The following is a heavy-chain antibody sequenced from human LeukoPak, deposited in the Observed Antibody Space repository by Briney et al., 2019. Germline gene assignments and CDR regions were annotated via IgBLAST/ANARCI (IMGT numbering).Heavy chain of an antibody. CDR2: ISSSGDTK. J-gene: IGHJ4*02. CDR1: GFTFSSYE. CDR3: ARGSSSWYAY. V-gene: IGHV3-48*03. D-gene: IGHD6-13*01. Sequence: PGGSLRLSCAASGFTFSSYEMNWVRQAPGKGLEWVSYISSSGDTKYYADSVKGRFTISRDNAKNSLYLQMNSLRAEDTSVYYCARGSSSWYAYWGQGALVTVSS.